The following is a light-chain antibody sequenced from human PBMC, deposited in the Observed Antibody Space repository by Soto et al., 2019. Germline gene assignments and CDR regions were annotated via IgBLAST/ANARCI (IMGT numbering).Light chain of an antibody. CDR3: QQYGRSPPFT. CDR2: GAS. J-gene: IGKJ2*01. Sequence: EIVLTQSPGTLSLSPGERATLSCRASQTVNSRYLAWYQQKPGQAPNFLMYGASNRATGIPDRFSGSGSGTDFTLTISRLEPEDFAVYFCQQYGRSPPFTFGQGTKVDIK. CDR1: QTVNSRY. V-gene: IGKV3-20*01.